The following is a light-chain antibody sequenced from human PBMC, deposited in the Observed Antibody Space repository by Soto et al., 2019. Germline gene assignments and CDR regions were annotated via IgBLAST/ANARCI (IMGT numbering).Light chain of an antibody. Sequence: DIQMTKSPSSLSASVGDGVTITCRASQTISSYLNWYQQRPGIAPRLLIYAASTLQSGVPSRFSGRGFATNFTLAINSLQPEDFATYYCQQSYSPPFTFGPGTKVDIK. CDR2: AAS. V-gene: IGKV1-39*01. CDR1: QTISSY. J-gene: IGKJ3*01. CDR3: QQSYSPPFT.